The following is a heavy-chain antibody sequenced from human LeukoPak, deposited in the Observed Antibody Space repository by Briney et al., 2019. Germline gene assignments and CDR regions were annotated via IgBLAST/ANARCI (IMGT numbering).Heavy chain of an antibody. D-gene: IGHD3-22*01. CDR2: LFPGDSNS. CDR3: ARLLGLKVVKPDDEAFDI. CDR1: AYSFTNYW. Sequence: GESLKISCKGSAYSFTNYWIGWVRQMPGQGLEWMGMLFPGDSNSRYNPSFQGQVTISVDKSISTAYLQWSSLKASDSAMYYCARLLGLKVVKPDDEAFDIWGQGTMVTVSS. J-gene: IGHJ3*02. V-gene: IGHV5-51*01.